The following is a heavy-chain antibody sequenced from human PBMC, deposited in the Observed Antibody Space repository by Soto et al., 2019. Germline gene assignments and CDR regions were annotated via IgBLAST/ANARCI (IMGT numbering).Heavy chain of an antibody. V-gene: IGHV3-23*01. J-gene: IGHJ4*02. CDR3: AKDVRGGYYGSFDF. CDR1: GFTFSSYA. CDR2: ISGSGGST. Sequence: GGSLRLSCAASGFTFSSYAMSWVRQAPGKGLEWVSAISGSGGSTYYPDSVKGRFTISRDNSKNTLYLQMNSLRAEDTALYYCAKDVRGGYYGSFDFWGQGAPVTVSS. D-gene: IGHD3-22*01.